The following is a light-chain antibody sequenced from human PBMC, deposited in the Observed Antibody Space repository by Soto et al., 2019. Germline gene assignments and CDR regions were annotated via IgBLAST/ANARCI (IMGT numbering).Light chain of an antibody. CDR1: QSVSSSY. Sequence: EIVLTQSPGTLSLSPGERATLSCRVSQSVSSSYLAWYQQKPGQAPRLLIFGESSRATDIPDRFSGSGSGTDFTLTISRLEPEDFAVYYCQQYVSSPYAFGQGTKVEIK. V-gene: IGKV3-20*01. J-gene: IGKJ2*01. CDR3: QQYVSSPYA. CDR2: GES.